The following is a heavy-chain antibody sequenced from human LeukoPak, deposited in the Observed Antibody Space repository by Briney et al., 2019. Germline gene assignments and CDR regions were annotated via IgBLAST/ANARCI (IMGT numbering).Heavy chain of an antibody. Sequence: GRPLRLSCAASGFTFSSYGMHWVRQAPGKGLEWVAVISYDGGNKYYADSVKGRFTISRDNSKNTLYLQMNSLRAEDTAVYYCAKDRYGPSNYDFWSGYPGVLDYWGQGTLVTVSS. V-gene: IGHV3-30*18. CDR1: GFTFSSYG. J-gene: IGHJ4*02. CDR2: ISYDGGNK. CDR3: AKDRYGPSNYDFWSGYPGVLDY. D-gene: IGHD3-3*01.